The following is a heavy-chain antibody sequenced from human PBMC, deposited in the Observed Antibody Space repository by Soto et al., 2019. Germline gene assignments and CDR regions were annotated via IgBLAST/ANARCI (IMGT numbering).Heavy chain of an antibody. D-gene: IGHD3-22*01. CDR2: ISKRGDSK. V-gene: IGHV3-48*02. Sequence: PGGSLRLSCAGSGFTFSGYAMNWGRQTPGKGLEWVSHISKRGDSKYYADSVKGRFTISKANSESSLHLQINGLTDEDTASYTYSKQIDTVVTPFDYWGQGALVTVSS. J-gene: IGHJ4*02. CDR3: SKQIDTVVTPFDY. CDR1: GFTFSGYA.